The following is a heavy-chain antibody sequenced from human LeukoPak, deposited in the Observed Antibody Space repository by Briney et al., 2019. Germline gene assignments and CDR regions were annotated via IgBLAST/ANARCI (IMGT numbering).Heavy chain of an antibody. Sequence: PGGSLRLSCSASGFTFNSYPVHWVRQAPGKGLEYVSGISRNGGSTYYADSVKGRFTISRDNSKNTLYLQMSSLRAEDTAVYYCVKESGFMVAPNSAFDIWGQGQWSPSLQ. D-gene: IGHD4/OR15-4a*01. CDR1: GFTFNSYP. CDR2: ISRNGGST. J-gene: IGHJ3*02. CDR3: VKESGFMVAPNSAFDI. V-gene: IGHV3-64D*06.